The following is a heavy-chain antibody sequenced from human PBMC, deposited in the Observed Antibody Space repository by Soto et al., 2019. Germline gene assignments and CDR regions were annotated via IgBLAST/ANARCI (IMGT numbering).Heavy chain of an antibody. CDR1: GYTFATHG. D-gene: IGHD6-6*01. J-gene: IGHJ4*02. CDR3: ARARAEYSSSFSYYFDS. CDR2: ISVYSGDT. Sequence: QVQLVQSGSEVKKPGASVRVSCKTSGYTFATHGITWVRQAPGQGLEWVAWISVYSGDTNYAQKVQGRVTLTRDTFTSTAYMELRSLRSDDTAVYYCARARAEYSSSFSYYFDSSGQGTLVTVSS. V-gene: IGHV1-18*01.